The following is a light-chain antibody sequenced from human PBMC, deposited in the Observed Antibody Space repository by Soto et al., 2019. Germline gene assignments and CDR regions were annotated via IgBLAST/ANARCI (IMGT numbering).Light chain of an antibody. Sequence: EIVLTQSPATLSLSPGESATLSCRASQSVTKYLVWYQQKPGQAPRLLISDASYRATGIPARFSGSGSGTDFTLTISSLEPEDFAVYYCQQRSNWPPITFGQGTRLEIK. V-gene: IGKV3-11*01. CDR2: DAS. CDR3: QQRSNWPPIT. J-gene: IGKJ5*01. CDR1: QSVTKY.